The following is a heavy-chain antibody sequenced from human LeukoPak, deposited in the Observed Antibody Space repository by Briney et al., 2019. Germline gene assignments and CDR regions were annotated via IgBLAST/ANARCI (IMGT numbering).Heavy chain of an antibody. CDR2: MNPNSGNT. CDR3: ARELGDRSSTSCYPWFDP. CDR1: GYTFTSYD. V-gene: IGHV1-8*01. J-gene: IGHJ5*02. Sequence: ASVKVSCKASGYTFTSYDINWVRQATGQGLEWMGWMNPNSGNTGYAQRFQGRVTMTRNTSISTAYMELSSLRSEDTAVYYCARELGDRSSTSCYPWFDPWGQGTLVTVSS. D-gene: IGHD2-2*01.